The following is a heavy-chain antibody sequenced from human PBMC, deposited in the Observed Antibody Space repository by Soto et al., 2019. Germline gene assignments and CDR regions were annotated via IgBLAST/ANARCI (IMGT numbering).Heavy chain of an antibody. J-gene: IGHJ6*02. Sequence: TSETLSLTCTVSGGSISSYYWSWIRQPPGKGLEWIGYIYYSGSTNYNPSLKSRVTISVDTSKNQFSLKLSSVTAADTAVYYCARSEGDGYNPKEGYYYYYGMDVWGQGTTVTVSS. V-gene: IGHV4-59*08. CDR3: ARSEGDGYNPKEGYYYYYGMDV. D-gene: IGHD5-12*01. CDR2: IYYSGST. CDR1: GGSISSYY.